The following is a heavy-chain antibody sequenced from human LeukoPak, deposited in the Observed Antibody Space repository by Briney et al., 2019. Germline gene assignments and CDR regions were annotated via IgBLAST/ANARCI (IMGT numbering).Heavy chain of an antibody. CDR3: ARGPGDYYDSSGYYYFDY. D-gene: IGHD3-22*01. CDR1: GGTCSSYA. V-gene: IGHV1-69*13. J-gene: IGHJ4*02. CDR2: IIPIFGTA. Sequence: SVKVSCKASGGTCSSYAISWVRQAPGQGLEWMGGIIPIFGTANYAQKFQGRVTITADESTSTAYMELSSLRSEDTAVYYCARGPGDYYDSSGYYYFDYWGQGTLVTVSS.